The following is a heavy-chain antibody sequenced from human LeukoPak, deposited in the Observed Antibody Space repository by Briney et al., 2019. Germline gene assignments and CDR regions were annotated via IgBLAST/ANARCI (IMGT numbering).Heavy chain of an antibody. J-gene: IGHJ3*02. CDR1: GGSISSGGYY. V-gene: IGHV4-31*03. CDR3: ASRVVTAIRPGAFDI. CDR2: IYYSGST. Sequence: SQTRSLTCTVSGGSISSGGYYWSWIRQHPGKGLEWIGYIYYSGSTYYNPFLKSRVTISVDTSKNQFSLKLSSVTAADTAVYYCASRVVTAIRPGAFDIWGQGTMVTVSS. D-gene: IGHD2-21*02.